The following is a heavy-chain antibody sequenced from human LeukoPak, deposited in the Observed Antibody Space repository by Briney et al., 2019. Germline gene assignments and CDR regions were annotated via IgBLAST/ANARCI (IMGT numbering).Heavy chain of an antibody. CDR2: ISRSSSYM. V-gene: IGHV3-21*01. J-gene: IGHJ4*02. CDR1: GFTFSTYS. CDR3: ARGYSLFDY. D-gene: IGHD5-18*01. Sequence: GGSLRLSCAASGFTFSTYSMNWVRQAPGKGLEWVSSISRSSSYMSYADSVKGRFTISRDNAKNSLYLQMNSLRAEDTAVYYCARGYSLFDYWGQGTLVTVSS.